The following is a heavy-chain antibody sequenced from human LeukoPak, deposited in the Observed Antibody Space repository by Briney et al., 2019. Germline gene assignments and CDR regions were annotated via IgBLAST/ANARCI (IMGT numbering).Heavy chain of an antibody. CDR2: IKEDGSEK. CDR3: ARVRTTDGWFDP. Sequence: GGSLRLSCAASGFTFSSYWMTWVRQAPGKGLEWVANIKEDGSEKYYVDSVKGRFTISRDNAKNSLFLQMNSLRVEDTAVYYCARVRTTDGWFDPWGQGTLVPVSS. V-gene: IGHV3-7*01. CDR1: GFTFSSYW. D-gene: IGHD4-11*01. J-gene: IGHJ5*02.